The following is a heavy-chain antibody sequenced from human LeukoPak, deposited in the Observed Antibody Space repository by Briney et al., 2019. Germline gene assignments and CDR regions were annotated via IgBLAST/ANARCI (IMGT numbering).Heavy chain of an antibody. CDR1: GDSISSYY. CDR2: IHSSAGT. J-gene: IGHJ6*02. Sequence: SETLSLTCTVSGDSISSYYWSWIRQPAGKGLEWTGRIHSSAGTNYNPSLKSRVTMSVDTSKNQLSLKLTSVTAADTAVYYCAKDRLGVPAALNYYGMDVWGQGTTVTVSS. CDR3: AKDRLGVPAALNYYGMDV. D-gene: IGHD2-2*01. V-gene: IGHV4-4*07.